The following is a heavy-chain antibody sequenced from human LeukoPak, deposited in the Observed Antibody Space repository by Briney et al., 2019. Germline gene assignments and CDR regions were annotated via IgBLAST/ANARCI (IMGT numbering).Heavy chain of an antibody. CDR1: GFTFSSYA. Sequence: GGSLRLSCAASGFTFSSYAMSWVRQAPGKGLEWVSAISGSGGSTYYADSVKGRFTISRDNSKNTLYLQMNSLRAEDTAVYYCARDKGEFRAGADYWGQGTLVTVSS. CDR2: ISGSGGST. J-gene: IGHJ4*02. CDR3: ARDKGEFRAGADY. V-gene: IGHV3-23*01. D-gene: IGHD3-10*01.